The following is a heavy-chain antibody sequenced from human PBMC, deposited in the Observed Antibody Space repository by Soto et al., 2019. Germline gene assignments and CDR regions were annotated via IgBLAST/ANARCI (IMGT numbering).Heavy chain of an antibody. CDR1: GGTFSSYA. D-gene: IGHD2-15*01. J-gene: IGHJ6*01. V-gene: IGHV1-69*13. CDR3: ARGRAQYSAYHYGMDV. CDR2: IIPIFGTA. Sequence: GGSVKVYFKASGGTFSSYAVSLVRQAPGQGLEWMGGIIPIFGTANYAQKFQGRVTITADESTSTAYMELSSLRSEDTAVYYCARGRAQYSAYHYGMDVWGQGTPVTVSS.